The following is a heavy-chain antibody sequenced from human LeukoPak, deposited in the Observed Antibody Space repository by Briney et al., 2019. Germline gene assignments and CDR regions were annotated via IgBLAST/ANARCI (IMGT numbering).Heavy chain of an antibody. CDR2: IYYSGST. Sequence: PSETLSLTCTVSGGSISSGGYYWRWIRQRPGKGLEWIGYIYYSGSTHYNPSLKSRVTISVDTSKNQFSLKLSSVTAADTAVYYCARDMTDWWFDPWGQGTLVTVSS. D-gene: IGHD3-9*01. J-gene: IGHJ5*02. V-gene: IGHV4-31*03. CDR3: ARDMTDWWFDP. CDR1: GGSISSGGYY.